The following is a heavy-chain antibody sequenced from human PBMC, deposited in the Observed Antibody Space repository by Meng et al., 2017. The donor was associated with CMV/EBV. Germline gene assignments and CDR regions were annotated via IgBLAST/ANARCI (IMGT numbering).Heavy chain of an antibody. D-gene: IGHD2-2*01. CDR3: AREDIVVVPAASYYGMDV. CDR1: GFTFSSYS. V-gene: IGHV3-48*04. Sequence: GESLKISCAASGFTFSSYSMNWVRQAPGKGLEWVSYISSSSTIYYADPVKGRFTISRDNAKNSLYLQMNSLRADDTAVYYCAREDIVVVPAASYYGMDVWGQGTPVTVSS. J-gene: IGHJ6*02. CDR2: ISSSSTI.